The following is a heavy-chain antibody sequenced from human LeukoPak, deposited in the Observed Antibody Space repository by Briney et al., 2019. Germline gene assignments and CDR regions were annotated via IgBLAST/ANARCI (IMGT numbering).Heavy chain of an antibody. CDR2: INPNSGGP. J-gene: IGHJ4*02. V-gene: IGHV1-2*02. CDR3: ARVRHCGGDCYALDY. Sequence: ASVKVSCKASGYTFTGYYMHWVRQAPGQGLEWMGWINPNSGGPNNAQKFQGRVTMTRDTSISTAYMELSRLRSDDTAVYYCARVRHCGGDCYALDYWGQGTLVTVSS. D-gene: IGHD2-21*02. CDR1: GYTFTGYY.